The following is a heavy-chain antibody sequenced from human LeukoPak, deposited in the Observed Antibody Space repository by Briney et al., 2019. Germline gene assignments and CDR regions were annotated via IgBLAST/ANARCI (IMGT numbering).Heavy chain of an antibody. D-gene: IGHD4-17*01. CDR1: GGSVSSYY. CDR2: ISYSGST. Sequence: PSETLSLTCTVSGGSVSSYYWSWIRQPPGKGLEWIGYISYSGSTNYNPSLKSRVTMSVDTSKNQFSLELSSVTAADTAVYYCSRLAATGDYHYYYYMDVWGKGTTVTVSS. J-gene: IGHJ6*03. V-gene: IGHV4-59*02. CDR3: SRLAATGDYHYYYYMDV.